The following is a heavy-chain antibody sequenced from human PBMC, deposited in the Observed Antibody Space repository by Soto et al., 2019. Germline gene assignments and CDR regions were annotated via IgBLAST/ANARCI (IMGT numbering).Heavy chain of an antibody. J-gene: IGHJ6*02. CDR1: GFTFSSYA. CDR2: ISGSGGST. Sequence: PGGSLRLSCAASGFTFSSYAMSWVRQAPGKGLEWVSAISGSGGSTYYADSVKGRFTISRDNSKNTLYLQMNSLRAEDTAVYYCAKAALSSSSAALRYVGWFPLGVPDVWGQGTTVTVS. V-gene: IGHV3-23*01. D-gene: IGHD3-9*01. CDR3: AKAALSSSSAALRYVGWFPLGVPDV.